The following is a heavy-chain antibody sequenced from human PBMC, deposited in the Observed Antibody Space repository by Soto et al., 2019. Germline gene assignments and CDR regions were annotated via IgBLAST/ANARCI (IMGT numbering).Heavy chain of an antibody. CDR2: IYYSGST. J-gene: IGHJ4*02. CDR1: GGSISSGGYY. V-gene: IGHV4-31*03. Sequence: SETLSLTCTVSGGSISSGGYYWSWIRQHPGKGLEWIGYIYYSGSTYYNPSLKSRVTISLGTSKNHYSLKLTSVTAADTAVYYCERHAQTRNWAYYFDYWGPGFLVPVSS. D-gene: IGHD7-27*01. CDR3: ERHAQTRNWAYYFDY.